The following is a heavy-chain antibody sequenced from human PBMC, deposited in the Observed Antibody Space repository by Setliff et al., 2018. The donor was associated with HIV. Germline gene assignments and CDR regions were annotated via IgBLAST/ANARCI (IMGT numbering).Heavy chain of an antibody. CDR1: GFTFSSYS. V-gene: IGHV3-23*01. D-gene: IGHD4-17*01. CDR2: IHAGPGDT. Sequence: PGGSLRLSCAASGFTFSSYSMNWVRQAPGKGLEWVSAIHAGPGDTYYADFVKGRFTISRDNSKNTLYLQMNSLRAEDTAVYYCAKGGTTVLDYWGQGTLVTVSS. J-gene: IGHJ4*02. CDR3: AKGGTTVLDY.